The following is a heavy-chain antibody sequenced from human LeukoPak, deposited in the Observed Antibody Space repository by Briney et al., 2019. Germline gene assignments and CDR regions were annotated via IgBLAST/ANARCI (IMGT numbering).Heavy chain of an antibody. CDR1: GFTFSSYA. Sequence: GGSLRLSCAASGFTFSSYAMHWVRQAPGKGLEWVAVISYDGSNKYYADSVKGRFTISRDNSKNTLYLQMNSLRAEDTAVYYCARTLMATPYDAFDIWGQGTMVTVSS. V-gene: IGHV3-30*04. J-gene: IGHJ3*02. CDR2: ISYDGSNK. CDR3: ARTLMATPYDAFDI. D-gene: IGHD5-24*01.